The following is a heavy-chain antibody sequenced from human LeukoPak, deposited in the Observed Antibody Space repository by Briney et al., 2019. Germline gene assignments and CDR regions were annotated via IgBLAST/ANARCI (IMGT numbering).Heavy chain of an antibody. CDR2: ISACNGNT. V-gene: IGHV1-18*01. CDR1: GYTFTSYG. CDR3: ARGVGFGELFYNWFDP. D-gene: IGHD3-10*01. Sequence: ASVKVSCKASGYTFTSYGISWVRQAPGQGLEWMGWISACNGNTNYAQKLQGRVTMTTDTSTSTAYMELRSLRSDDTAVYYCARGVGFGELFYNWFDPWGQGTLVTVSS. J-gene: IGHJ5*02.